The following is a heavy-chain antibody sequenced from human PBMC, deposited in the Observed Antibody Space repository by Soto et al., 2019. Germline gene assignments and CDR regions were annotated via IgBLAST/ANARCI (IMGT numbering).Heavy chain of an antibody. J-gene: IGHJ4*02. CDR3: AIFPLVVAAHFDY. Sequence: PGGSLRLSCAASGFTFSSYAMSWVRQAPGKGLEWVSAISGSGGSTYYADSVKGRFTISRDNSKNTLYLQMNSLRAEDTAAYYCAIFPLVVAAHFDYWGQGTLVTVSS. CDR1: GFTFSSYA. V-gene: IGHV3-23*01. D-gene: IGHD2-15*01. CDR2: ISGSGGST.